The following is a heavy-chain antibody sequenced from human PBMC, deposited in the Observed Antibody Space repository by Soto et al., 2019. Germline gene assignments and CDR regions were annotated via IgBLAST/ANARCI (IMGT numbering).Heavy chain of an antibody. CDR3: ARESATLDY. V-gene: IGHV3-48*01. J-gene: IGHJ4*02. CDR2: ISSSSRTI. CDR1: GFPFGNYN. Sequence: EVPLVESGGGLVQPGGSLRLSCVASGFPFGNYNINWVRQAPGKGLEWVSYISSSSRTIYYADSVKGRFTISRDNAKNSLYLQMNSLRVEDTALYYCARESATLDYWGQGTLVTVSS.